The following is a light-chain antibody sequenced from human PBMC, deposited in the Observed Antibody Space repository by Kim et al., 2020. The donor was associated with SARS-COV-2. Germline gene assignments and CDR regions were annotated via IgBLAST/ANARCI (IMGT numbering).Light chain of an antibody. V-gene: IGLV3-19*01. Sequence: SSELTQDPAVSVALGQTVRITCQGDSLRSYYASWYQQKPVQAPVLVIYGKNNRPSGIPDRFSGSSSGNTASLTITGAQAEDEADYYCNSRDSSGNHVFGT. CDR1: SLRSYY. CDR2: GKN. J-gene: IGLJ1*01. CDR3: NSRDSSGNHV.